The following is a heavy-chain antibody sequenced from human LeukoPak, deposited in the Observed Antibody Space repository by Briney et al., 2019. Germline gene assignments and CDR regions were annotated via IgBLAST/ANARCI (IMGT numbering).Heavy chain of an antibody. CDR1: GFTFSSYG. Sequence: GGSLRLSCAASGFTFSSYGMHWVRQAPGKGLEWVAFIRYDGSNKYYADSVKGRFTISRDNSKNTLYLQMNSLRAEDTAVYYCARDLRWELQGDLGWFDPWGQGTLVTVSS. V-gene: IGHV3-30*02. D-gene: IGHD1-26*01. CDR2: IRYDGSNK. CDR3: ARDLRWELQGDLGWFDP. J-gene: IGHJ5*02.